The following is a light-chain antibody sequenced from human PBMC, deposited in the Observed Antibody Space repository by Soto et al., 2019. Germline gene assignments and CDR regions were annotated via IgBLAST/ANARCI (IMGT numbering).Light chain of an antibody. J-gene: IGLJ2*01. CDR2: DVS. Sequence: QSALTQPRSVSGSPGQSVTISCTGTSNDVGGYNFVSWYQQHPGKVPKLFIYDVSRRPSGVLDRFSGFKSGNTASLTISGLQAEDEADYYCSSYAGSYTLVFGGGTQLTVL. CDR1: SNDVGGYNF. V-gene: IGLV2-11*01. CDR3: SSYAGSYTLV.